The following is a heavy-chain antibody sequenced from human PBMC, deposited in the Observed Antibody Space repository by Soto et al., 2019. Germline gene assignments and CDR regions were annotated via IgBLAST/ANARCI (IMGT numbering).Heavy chain of an antibody. Sequence: QVQLQQSGPGLVKPSQTLSLTCAISGDSVSTNSVAWNWLRQSPSRGLEWLGRTYYRSKWSYDYAVSVKSRITINPHTSKNQFSLQLNSVIHEDTAVYYCARGRHSGFDYWGQGTRVTVSS. D-gene: IGHD1-26*01. J-gene: IGHJ4*02. CDR3: ARGRHSGFDY. CDR1: GDSVSTNSVA. CDR2: TYYRSKWSY. V-gene: IGHV6-1*01.